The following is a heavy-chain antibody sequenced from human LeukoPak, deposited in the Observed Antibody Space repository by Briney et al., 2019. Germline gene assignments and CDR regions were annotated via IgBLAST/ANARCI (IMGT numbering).Heavy chain of an antibody. D-gene: IGHD2-2*01. J-gene: IGHJ4*02. CDR3: ARADGCSSTSCYDPFDY. CDR2: INPNSGGT. CDR1: GYTFTGYY. Sequence: GASVKVSCKASGYTFTGYYMHWVRQAPGQGLEWMGWINPNSGGTNYAQKFQGRATMTRDTSISTAYMELSRLRSDDTAVYYCARADGCSSTSCYDPFDYWGQGTLVTVSS. V-gene: IGHV1-2*02.